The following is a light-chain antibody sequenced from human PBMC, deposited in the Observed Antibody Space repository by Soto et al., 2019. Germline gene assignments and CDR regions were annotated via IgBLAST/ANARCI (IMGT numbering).Light chain of an antibody. Sequence: DIQMTQSPSTLSASVGDRVTITCRATQSISSWLAWYQQKPGKAPKLLIYKASSLESGVPSSFSGSGSGTKFTLTISSLQPDDCAVYQCQHYNSYSWTFGQGKKVEIK. CDR3: QHYNSYSWT. CDR2: KAS. CDR1: QSISSW. V-gene: IGKV1-5*03. J-gene: IGKJ1*01.